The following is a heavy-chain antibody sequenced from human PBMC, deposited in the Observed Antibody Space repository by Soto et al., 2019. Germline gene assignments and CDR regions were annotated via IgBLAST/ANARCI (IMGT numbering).Heavy chain of an antibody. V-gene: IGHV3-23*01. CDR1: GFTFSSYA. Sequence: SLRLSCAASGFTFSSYAMSWVRQAPGRGLEWVSAISGSGGSTYYADSVKGRFTISRDNSKNTLYLQMNSLRAEDTAVYYCAKQSYDYVWGSYSLDYWGQGTLVTVSS. CDR3: AKQSYDYVWGSYSLDY. J-gene: IGHJ4*02. D-gene: IGHD3-16*01. CDR2: ISGSGGST.